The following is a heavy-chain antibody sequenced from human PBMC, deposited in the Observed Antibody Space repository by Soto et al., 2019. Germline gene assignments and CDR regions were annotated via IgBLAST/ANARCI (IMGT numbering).Heavy chain of an antibody. Sequence: SVKVSCKASGFTFTSSAMQWGRQARGQRPEWIGWIVVGSGNTNYAQKFQERVTITRDMSTSTAYMELSSLRSEDTAVYYCARESGGLRYFDWLYRHHFDYWGQGTLVTVSS. CDR2: IVVGSGNT. D-gene: IGHD3-9*01. V-gene: IGHV1-58*02. CDR1: GFTFTSSA. J-gene: IGHJ4*02. CDR3: ARESGGLRYFDWLYRHHFDY.